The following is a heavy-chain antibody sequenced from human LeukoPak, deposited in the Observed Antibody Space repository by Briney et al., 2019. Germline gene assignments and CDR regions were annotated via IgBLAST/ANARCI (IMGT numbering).Heavy chain of an antibody. J-gene: IGHJ4*02. V-gene: IGHV3-74*01. CDR2: INTDGSST. CDR1: GFTFSSYW. D-gene: IGHD6-19*01. CDR3: VREAYTSGWPNLDY. Sequence: PGGSLRLSCAASGFTFSSYWMHWARQAPGKGLVWVSRINTDGSSTSYADSVKGRFTISRGNAKNTLYLQMNSLRAEDTAVYYCVREAYTSGWPNLDYWGQGTLVTVSS.